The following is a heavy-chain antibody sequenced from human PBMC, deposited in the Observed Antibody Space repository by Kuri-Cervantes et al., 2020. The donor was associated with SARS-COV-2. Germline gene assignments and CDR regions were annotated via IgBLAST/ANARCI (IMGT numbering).Heavy chain of an antibody. CDR1: GFTFSNFG. D-gene: IGHD6-13*01. CDR3: ARGAAAADYFFYGMDV. V-gene: IGHV3-30*03. J-gene: IGHJ6*02. Sequence: GESLKISCAASGFTFSNFGMHWVRQAPGKGLEWVTLISYDGSDKYYADSVKGRFTISRDSSKSTLFLQMNSLRAEDTAEYYCARGAAAADYFFYGMDVWGRGTTVTVSS. CDR2: ISYDGSDK.